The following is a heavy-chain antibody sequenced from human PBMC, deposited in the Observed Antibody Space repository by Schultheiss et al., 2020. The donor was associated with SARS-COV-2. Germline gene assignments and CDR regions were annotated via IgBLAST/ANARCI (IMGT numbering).Heavy chain of an antibody. CDR2: IKSKSDGGTT. D-gene: IGHD3-3*01. V-gene: IGHV3-15*01. CDR1: GFTFSNAW. J-gene: IGHJ6*02. Sequence: GGSLRLSCAASGFTFSNAWMSWVRQAPGKGLEWVGRIKSKSDGGTTDYAAPVKGRFTISRDDSTETLYLQMNSLKTEDTAVYYCAKDMRHLWGQYYDFWSLGSIDYYYGMDVWGQGTTVTVSS. CDR3: AKDMRHLWGQYYDFWSLGSIDYYYGMDV.